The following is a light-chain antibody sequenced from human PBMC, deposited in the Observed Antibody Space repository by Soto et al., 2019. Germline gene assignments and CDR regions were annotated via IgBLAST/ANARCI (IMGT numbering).Light chain of an antibody. CDR3: QQRKNWPLYT. Sequence: EIVLTQSPATLSLSPGERATLSCRASQSINSYLAWYQQKPGQAPRLLIYDASNRVTGIPARFSGSGSGTDLTLTISSLEPEDIAINYCQQRKNWPLYTFGQGTKLEIK. J-gene: IGKJ2*01. CDR1: QSINSY. V-gene: IGKV3-11*01. CDR2: DAS.